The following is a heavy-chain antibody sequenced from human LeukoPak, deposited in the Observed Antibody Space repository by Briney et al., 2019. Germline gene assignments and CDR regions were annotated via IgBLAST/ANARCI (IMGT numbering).Heavy chain of an antibody. CDR1: GFTVKDNF. CDR3: ARDGYNWNYGDY. D-gene: IGHD1-20*01. CDR2: LYSGGAT. J-gene: IGHJ4*02. Sequence: GGSLRLSCAASGFTVKDNFMSWVRQAPGKGLEWVSVLYSGGATYYADSVKGRFTISRDNAKNSLYLQMNSLRAEDTALYRCARDGYNWNYGDYWGQGTLVTVSS. V-gene: IGHV3-66*01.